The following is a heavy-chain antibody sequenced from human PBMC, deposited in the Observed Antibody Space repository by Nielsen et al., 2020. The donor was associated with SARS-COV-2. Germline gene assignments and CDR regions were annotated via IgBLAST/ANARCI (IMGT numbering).Heavy chain of an antibody. D-gene: IGHD1-1*01. CDR3: ARLGLEPSYYYYYGMDV. CDR1: GGSISSSSYY. J-gene: IGHJ6*02. Sequence: SETLSLTCTVSGGSISSSSYYWGWIRQPPGKGLEWIGSIYYSWSTYYNPSLKSRVTISVDTSKNQFSLKLSSVTAADTAVYYCARLGLEPSYYYYYGMDVWGQGTTVTVSS. CDR2: IYYSWST. V-gene: IGHV4-39*07.